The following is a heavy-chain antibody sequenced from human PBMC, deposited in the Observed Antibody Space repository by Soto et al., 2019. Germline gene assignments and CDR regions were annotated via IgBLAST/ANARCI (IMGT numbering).Heavy chain of an antibody. V-gene: IGHV3-13*05. CDR3: ARAGREGTLDS. CDR2: IGTAGDP. D-gene: IGHD6-19*01. J-gene: IGHJ2*01. Sequence: GGSLRLSCAASGFTFSSYDMHWVRQATGKGLEWVSAIGTAGDPYYPCSIKGRFTISSENATHALYLQMNSLISGDTVVDYGARAGREGTLDSWGRGTLVTVSS. CDR1: GFTFSSYD.